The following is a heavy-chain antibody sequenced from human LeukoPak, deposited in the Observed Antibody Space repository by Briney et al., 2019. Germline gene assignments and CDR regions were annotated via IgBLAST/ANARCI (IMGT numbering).Heavy chain of an antibody. D-gene: IGHD5-12*01. CDR2: IRYSGTT. J-gene: IGHJ4*02. V-gene: IGHV4-39*01. CDR3: ARHLPSFPGYPGFDY. Sequence: PSETLSLTCTVSDDSFSSNTYYWAWIRQPPGKGLECIGGIRYSGTTYFNPSLRSRVTISVDTSKNQFSLKLSSVTAADTAVYYCARHLPSFPGYPGFDYWGQGTLVPVSS. CDR1: DDSFSSNTYY.